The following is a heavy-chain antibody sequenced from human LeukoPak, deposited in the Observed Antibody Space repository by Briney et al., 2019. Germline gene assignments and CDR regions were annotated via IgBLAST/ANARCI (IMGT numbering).Heavy chain of an antibody. J-gene: IGHJ4*02. CDR1: GFTFDDYA. D-gene: IGHD5-18*01. CDR2: IGWNSGSI. V-gene: IGHV3-9*03. CDR3: AKGYSYGITYYFDY. Sequence: PGGSLRLSCAASGFTFDDYAMHWVRKAPGKGLEWVSGIGWNSGSIVYADSVKGRFTISRDSAKNSLYLQMNSLRAEDMALYYCAKGYSYGITYYFDYWGQGTLVTVSS.